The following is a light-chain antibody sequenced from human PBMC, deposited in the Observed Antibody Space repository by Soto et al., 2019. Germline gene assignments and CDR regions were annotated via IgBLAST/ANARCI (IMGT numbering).Light chain of an antibody. CDR2: KAS. CDR1: QSVSGW. V-gene: IGKV1-5*03. Sequence: MTQSPATLSVSPGERATVSCRASQSVSGWLAWYQQKPGKAPKLLIYKASSLESGVPSRFSGSGSETEFTLTISSLFPDDFATYYCQQYNRYWTFGQGTKVDIK. CDR3: QQYNRYWT. J-gene: IGKJ1*01.